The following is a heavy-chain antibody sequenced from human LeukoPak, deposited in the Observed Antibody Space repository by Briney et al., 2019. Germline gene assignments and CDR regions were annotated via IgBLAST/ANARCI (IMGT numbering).Heavy chain of an antibody. J-gene: IGHJ4*02. CDR2: IYYSGST. V-gene: IGHV4-39*07. CDR1: GGSMSSSSFY. D-gene: IGHD1-26*01. Sequence: SETLSLTCTVSGGSMSSSSFYWGWLRQPPGKGLEWIGSIYYSGSTYYTPSLKSRLTISVDTSRNRFSLKLSSVTAADTAVYYCARGSGGSHYDYWGQGTLVTVSS. CDR3: ARGSGGSHYDY.